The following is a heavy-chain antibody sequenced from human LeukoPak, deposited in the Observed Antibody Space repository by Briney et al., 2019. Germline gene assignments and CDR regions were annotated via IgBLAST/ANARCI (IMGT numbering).Heavy chain of an antibody. CDR1: GGSISSGSYY. CDR3: ARSKVREVITYYFDY. Sequence: SQTLSLTCTVSGGSISSGSYYWSWIRQPAGKGLEWIGRIYTSGSTNYNPSLKSRVTISVDTSKNQSSLKLSSVTAADTAVYYCARSKVREVITYYFDYWGQGTLVTVSS. CDR2: IYTSGST. D-gene: IGHD3-10*01. V-gene: IGHV4-61*02. J-gene: IGHJ4*02.